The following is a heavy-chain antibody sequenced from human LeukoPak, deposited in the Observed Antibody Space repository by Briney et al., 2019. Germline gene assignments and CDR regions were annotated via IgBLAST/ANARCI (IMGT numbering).Heavy chain of an antibody. CDR3: ARSLSSSWYGYGNWFDP. D-gene: IGHD6-13*01. CDR1: GGSISSGGYS. Sequence: PSETLSPTCAVSGGSISSGGYSWSWIRQPPGKGLEWIGYIYHSGSTYYNPSLKSRVTISVDRSKNQFSLKLSSVTAADTAVYYCARSLSSSWYGYGNWFDPWGQGTLVTVSS. V-gene: IGHV4-30-2*01. CDR2: IYHSGST. J-gene: IGHJ5*02.